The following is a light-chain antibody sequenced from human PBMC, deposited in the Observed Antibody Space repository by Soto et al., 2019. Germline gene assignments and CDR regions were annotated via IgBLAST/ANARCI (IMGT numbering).Light chain of an antibody. CDR1: QSVSSD. V-gene: IGKV3-15*01. J-gene: IGKJ4*01. Sequence: EIVMTQGPATLSVSPGERSTLSCMASQSVSSDLAWYQQKPGQAPRLLIYGASTRATDIPATFSGSGSGTEFTLTISSLQSEDFAVYYCQQYNNWPPVTFGGGTKVDIK. CDR2: GAS. CDR3: QQYNNWPPVT.